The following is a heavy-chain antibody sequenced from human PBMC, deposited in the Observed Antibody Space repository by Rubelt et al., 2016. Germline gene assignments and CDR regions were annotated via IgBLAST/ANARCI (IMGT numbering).Heavy chain of an antibody. V-gene: IGHV4-39*07. CDR2: IYYSGST. CDR3: ARGRGLLDGDYVDY. D-gene: IGHD3/OR15-3a*01. J-gene: IGHJ4*02. CDR1: GGSISSSSYY. Sequence: QMQLQESGPGLVKPPETLSLTCTVSGGSISSSSYYWGWIRQPPGKGLEWIGSIYYSGSTYYNPSLKSRVSMSIDTSKNQFSLKLSSVTAADTAVYYCARGRGLLDGDYVDYWGQGTLVTVSS.